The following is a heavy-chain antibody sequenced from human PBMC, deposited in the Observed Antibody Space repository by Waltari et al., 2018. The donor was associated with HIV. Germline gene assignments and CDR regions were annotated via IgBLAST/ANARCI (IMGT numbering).Heavy chain of an antibody. V-gene: IGHV4-4*02. CDR3: ARVVSGDSGSSWFDP. Sequence: QVQLQESGPGLVQPSETLSLTCAVSGGPITPYNLWTWVRPPPGKGLEWIGEMYHSGSTNYNSSLKSRVTISIDKSKNQFSLNLRSVTAADTAVYYCARVVSGDSGSSWFDPWGQGTLVTVSS. CDR2: MYHSGST. D-gene: IGHD2-15*01. J-gene: IGHJ5*02. CDR1: GGPITPYNL.